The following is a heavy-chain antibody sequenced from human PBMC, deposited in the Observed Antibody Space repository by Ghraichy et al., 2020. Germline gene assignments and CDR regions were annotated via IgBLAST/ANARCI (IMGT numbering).Heavy chain of an antibody. CDR2: IYYSGST. D-gene: IGHD6-19*01. CDR3: ARQGGSGWYVRWFDP. V-gene: IGHV4-39*01. CDR1: GGSISSSSYY. J-gene: IGHJ5*02. Sequence: SETLSLTCTVSGGSISSSSYYWGWIRQPPGKGLEWIGSIYYSGSTYYNPSLKSRVTISVDTSKNQFSLKLSSVTAADTAVYYCARQGGSGWYVRWFDPWGQGTLVTVSS.